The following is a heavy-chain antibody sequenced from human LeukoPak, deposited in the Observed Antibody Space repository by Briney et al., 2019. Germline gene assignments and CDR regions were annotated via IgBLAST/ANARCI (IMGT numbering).Heavy chain of an antibody. V-gene: IGHV3-23*01. CDR2: ISGSGGST. D-gene: IGHD5-24*01. CDR3: AKHRDGYNLRLDAFDI. J-gene: IGHJ3*02. Sequence: GGSLRLSCAASGFTFSSYAMSWVRQAPGKGLEWVSAISGSGGSTYYADSVKGRFTISRDNSKNTLYLQMNSLRAEDTAVYYCAKHRDGYNLRLDAFDIWGQGTMVTVSS. CDR1: GFTFSSYA.